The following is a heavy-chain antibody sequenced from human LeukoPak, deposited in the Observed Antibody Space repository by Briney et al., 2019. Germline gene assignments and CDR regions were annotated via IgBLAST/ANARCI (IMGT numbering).Heavy chain of an antibody. CDR1: GFTFSSYS. V-gene: IGHV3-7*03. CDR3: ARSLPYGTTWYGRSDF. D-gene: IGHD6-13*01. CDR2: IRQDGDTK. Sequence: GGSLRLSCAASGFTFSSYSMNWVRQAPGKGLEWVANIRQDGDTKYYVDSVKGRFTISRDNAMNSLYLQMNSLRAEDTAIYYCARSLPYGTTWYGRSDFWGQGTLVTVSS. J-gene: IGHJ4*02.